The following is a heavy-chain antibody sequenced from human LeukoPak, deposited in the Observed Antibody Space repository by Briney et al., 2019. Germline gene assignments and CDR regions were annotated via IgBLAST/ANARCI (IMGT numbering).Heavy chain of an antibody. CDR1: GFTFSSYW. Sequence: GGSLRLSCAASGFTFSSYWMHWVRQAPGKGLVWVSRISSDGSSTSYADPVKGRFTIFRDNAKNTLYLQMNSLGAEDTAVYYCARALPPSVNTPWKWGQGTQVTVSS. D-gene: IGHD1-1*01. CDR3: ARALPPSVNTPWK. J-gene: IGHJ4*02. V-gene: IGHV3-74*01. CDR2: ISSDGSST.